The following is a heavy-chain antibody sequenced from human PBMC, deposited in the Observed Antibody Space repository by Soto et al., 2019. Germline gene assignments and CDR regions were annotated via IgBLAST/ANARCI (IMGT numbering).Heavy chain of an antibody. CDR3: ARGSHSVVDLQYSSELDP. J-gene: IGHJ5*02. CDR2: ISYDGSNK. V-gene: IGHV3-30-3*01. D-gene: IGHD6-25*01. CDR1: GFTFSSYA. Sequence: GGSLRLSCAASGFTFSSYAMHWVRQAPGKGLEWVAVISYDGSNKYYADSVKGRFTISRDNSKNKLYLQMNSLTAEDTAVYYCARGSHSVVDLQYSSELDPWGQGTLVTVSS.